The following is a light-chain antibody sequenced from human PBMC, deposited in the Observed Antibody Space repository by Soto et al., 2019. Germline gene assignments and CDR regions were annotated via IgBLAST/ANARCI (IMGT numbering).Light chain of an antibody. V-gene: IGLV2-14*01. J-gene: IGLJ2*01. CDR2: DVS. CDR1: SSDVGGYNY. CDR3: SSYTSSNMRVI. Sequence: QSALTQPASVSGSPGQSITISCTGTSSDVGGYNYVSWYQQHPGKAPKLMIYDVSNRPSGVSNRFSGSKSGNTASLTISGLQAEDEADDYCSSYTSSNMRVIFGGGTKLTVL.